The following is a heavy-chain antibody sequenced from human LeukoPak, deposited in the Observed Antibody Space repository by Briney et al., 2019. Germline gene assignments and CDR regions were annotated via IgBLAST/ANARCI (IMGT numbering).Heavy chain of an antibody. CDR2: IYHSGST. CDR1: GGSISSSSYY. D-gene: IGHD3-22*01. CDR3: ARGESSGCFDY. J-gene: IGHJ4*02. Sequence: PSETLSLTCTVSGGSISSSSYYWGWIRQPPGKGLEWIGEIYHSGSTNYNPSLKSRVTISVDKSKNQFSLKLSSVTAADTAVYYCARGESSGCFDYWGQGTLVTVSS. V-gene: IGHV4-39*07.